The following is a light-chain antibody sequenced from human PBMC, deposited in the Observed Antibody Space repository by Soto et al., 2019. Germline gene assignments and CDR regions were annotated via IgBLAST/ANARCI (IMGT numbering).Light chain of an antibody. Sequence: QSALTQPASVSGSPGQSITISCTGTSSDVGGYNYVSWYQQHPGKAPKLMIYEVSYWPSGVPDRFSGSKSGTSASLAINGLQAEDEAHYYCQSYDNSLSGSWVFGGGTKVTVL. V-gene: IGLV2-14*01. J-gene: IGLJ3*02. CDR3: QSYDNSLSGSWV. CDR2: EVS. CDR1: SSDVGGYNY.